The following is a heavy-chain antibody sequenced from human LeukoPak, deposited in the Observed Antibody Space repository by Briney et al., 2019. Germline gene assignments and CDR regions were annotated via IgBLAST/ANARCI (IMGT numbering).Heavy chain of an antibody. V-gene: IGHV3-23*01. Sequence: PGGSLRLSCAASAFTFSSSAMNWVRQAPGKGLEWVPAISGSGDSTYYADSVKGRFTISRDNSKNTLYLQVNSLRAEDTAVYYCAKPRGDYVSYHYGIDVWGQGTTVTVSS. CDR1: AFTFSSSA. J-gene: IGHJ6*02. CDR3: AKPRGDYVSYHYGIDV. D-gene: IGHD4-17*01. CDR2: ISGSGDST.